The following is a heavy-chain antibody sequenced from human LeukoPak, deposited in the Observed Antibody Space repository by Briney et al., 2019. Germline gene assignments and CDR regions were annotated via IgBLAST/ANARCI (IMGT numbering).Heavy chain of an antibody. V-gene: IGHV1-3*04. CDR1: GYSFTSYA. J-gene: IGHJ4*02. CDR3: AREGYSYGYSYFDY. CDR2: INTGNGNT. D-gene: IGHD5-18*01. Sequence: ASVKVSCKASGYSFTSYAMHWVRQTPGQRLEWMGWINTGNGNTKYSQKFQGRVTITRDTSASTAYMELSSLRSEDTAVYYCAREGYSYGYSYFDYWGQGTLVTVSS.